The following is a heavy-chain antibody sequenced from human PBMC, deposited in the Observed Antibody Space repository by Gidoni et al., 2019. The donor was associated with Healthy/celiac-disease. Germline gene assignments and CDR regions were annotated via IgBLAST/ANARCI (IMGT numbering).Heavy chain of an antibody. V-gene: IGHV3-48*02. CDR3: ARPWDTAMETDAFDI. J-gene: IGHJ3*02. Sequence: EVQLVESGGGLGQPGGSLRLSCDASGFPFSSYSMNWVRQAPGKGLEWVSYISSSSSTIYYADSVKGRFTISRDNAKNSLYLQMNSLRDEDTAVYYCARPWDTAMETDAFDIWGQGTMVTVSS. CDR2: ISSSSSTI. CDR1: GFPFSSYS. D-gene: IGHD5-18*01.